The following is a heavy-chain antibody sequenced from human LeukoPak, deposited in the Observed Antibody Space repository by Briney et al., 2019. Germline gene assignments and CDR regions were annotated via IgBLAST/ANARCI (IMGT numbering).Heavy chain of an antibody. CDR1: GFTFSSYT. CDR2: ISSSINYI. V-gene: IGHV3-21*01. D-gene: IGHD1-14*01. Sequence: HGGSLRLSCSASGFTFSSYTMSWVREAPGKGLEWVSSISSSINYIYHADSVKGRFTISRDDAQNSVYLQMNSLKDEDTAVYYCARSRTSSPYDKNLNFWGQGTLVIVSS. J-gene: IGHJ4*02. CDR3: ARSRTSSPYDKNLNF.